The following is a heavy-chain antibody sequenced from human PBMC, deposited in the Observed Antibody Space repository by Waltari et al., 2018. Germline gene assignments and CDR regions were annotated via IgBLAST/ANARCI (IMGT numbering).Heavy chain of an antibody. D-gene: IGHD4-17*01. V-gene: IGHV1-24*01. CDR1: GNSITESP. CDR3: ATGGDYDEYALHYFRGLDV. J-gene: IGHJ6*02. Sequence: QVQLVQSEAEVMKPGASVKVSCKVSGNSITESPMPWVRPAPGKGLEWMGSFDPEDGEGTYAQGVLDRVTMTEDRSTNTAYMELSSLRLEDTAVYYCATGGDYDEYALHYFRGLDVWGQGTTVIVAS. CDR2: FDPEDGEG.